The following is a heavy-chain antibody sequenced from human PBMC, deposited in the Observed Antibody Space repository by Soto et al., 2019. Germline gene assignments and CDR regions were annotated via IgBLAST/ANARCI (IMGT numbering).Heavy chain of an antibody. D-gene: IGHD5-12*01. CDR3: ARVYSGYFTHPKYYFDY. V-gene: IGHV4-31*03. CDR2: IYYSGST. J-gene: IGHJ4*02. CDR1: GGSISSGGYY. Sequence: SETLSLTCTVSGGSISSGGYYWSWIRQHPGKGLEWIGYIYYSGSTYYNPSLKSRVTISVDASKNQFSLKLSSVTAADTAVYYCARVYSGYFTHPKYYFDYWGQGTLVTVSS.